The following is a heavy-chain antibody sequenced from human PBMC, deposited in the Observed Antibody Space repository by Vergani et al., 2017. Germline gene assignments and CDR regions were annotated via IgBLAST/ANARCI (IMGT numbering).Heavy chain of an antibody. CDR1: GGTFSSYA. J-gene: IGHJ6*03. D-gene: IGHD4-17*01. Sequence: QVQLVQSGAEVKKPGSSVKVSCKASGGTFSSYAISWVRQAPGQGLEWMGGIIPIFGTANYAQKFLGRVTITADESTSTAYMELSSLRSEDTAVYYWARFSTVTTEADYYYYMDVWGKGTTVTVSS. CDR3: ARFSTVTTEADYYYYMDV. V-gene: IGHV1-69*01. CDR2: IIPIFGTA.